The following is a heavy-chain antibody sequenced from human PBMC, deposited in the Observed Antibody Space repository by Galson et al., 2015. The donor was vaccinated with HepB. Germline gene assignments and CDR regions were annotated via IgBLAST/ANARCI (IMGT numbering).Heavy chain of an antibody. CDR3: ARTVDTADLGYYGMDV. D-gene: IGHD5-18*01. J-gene: IGHJ6*02. CDR1: VGTFSTYA. CDR2: IIPMFGKT. V-gene: IGHV1-69*04. Sequence: SMKVSCKASVGTFSTYAISWVRQTPGQGLKWMGRIIPMFGKTNHAQTFQDRVTITADKSTNTAYMALSSLTSEDTAVYYCARTVDTADLGYYGMDVWGQGTTVTVSS.